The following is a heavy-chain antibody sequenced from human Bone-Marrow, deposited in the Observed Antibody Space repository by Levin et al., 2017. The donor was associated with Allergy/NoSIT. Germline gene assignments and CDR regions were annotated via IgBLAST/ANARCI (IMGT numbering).Heavy chain of an antibody. J-gene: IGHJ4*02. CDR2: ISWNSGSI. D-gene: IGHD5-18*01. V-gene: IGHV3-9*01. CDR1: GFTFDDYA. Sequence: PGGSLRLSCAASGFTFDDYAMHWVRQAPGKGLEWVSGISWNSGSIDYADSVKGRFTISRDNAKNSLSLQMNSLRPEDTALYYCAKGRGGYSYAVLDYWGQGTLVTVSS. CDR3: AKGRGGYSYAVLDY.